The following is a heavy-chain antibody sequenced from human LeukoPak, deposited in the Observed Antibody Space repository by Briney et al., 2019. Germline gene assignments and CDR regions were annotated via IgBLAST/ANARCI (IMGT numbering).Heavy chain of an antibody. D-gene: IGHD3-3*01. CDR3: ASPSITIFGVVTDSAFDY. CDR1: GGSISSSSYY. CDR2: IYYSGST. V-gene: IGHV4-39*01. Sequence: RPSETLSLTCTVSGGSISSSSYYWGWIRQPPGKGLEWIRSIYYSGSTYYNPSLKSRVTISVDTSKNQFSLKLSSVTAADTAVYYCASPSITIFGVVTDSAFDYWGQGTLVTVSS. J-gene: IGHJ4*02.